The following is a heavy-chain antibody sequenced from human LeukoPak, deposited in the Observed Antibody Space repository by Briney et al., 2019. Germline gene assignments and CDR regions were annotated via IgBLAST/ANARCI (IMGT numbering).Heavy chain of an antibody. CDR2: IGGSGVST. CDR3: AKAGEGCSGGTCYSPYYYYYYMDV. V-gene: IGHV3-23*01. J-gene: IGHJ6*03. D-gene: IGHD2-15*01. CDR1: GFTFSSYA. Sequence: PGGSLRLSCAASGFTFSSYAMSWVRQAPGKGLEWVSGIGGSGVSTYYADSVKGRFTISRDNSKNTLYLQMSSLRAEDTAEYYCAKAGEGCSGGTCYSPYYYYYYMDVWGKGTTVTISS.